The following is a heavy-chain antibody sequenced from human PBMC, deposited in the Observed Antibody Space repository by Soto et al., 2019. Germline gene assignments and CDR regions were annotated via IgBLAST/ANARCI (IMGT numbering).Heavy chain of an antibody. CDR1: GGSISGGGYS. CDR2: IFSSGST. V-gene: IGHV4-31*03. CDR3: ARGRTYYDP. D-gene: IGHD2-21*01. Sequence: PSETLSLTCTVSGGSISGGGYSWTWIRQHPGKGLEWIGYIFSSGSTYYNPSLKSRVSISVDTSKNQFSLKLTSVTAADTAVYYCARGRTYYDPWGQRAPVTVSS. J-gene: IGHJ5*02.